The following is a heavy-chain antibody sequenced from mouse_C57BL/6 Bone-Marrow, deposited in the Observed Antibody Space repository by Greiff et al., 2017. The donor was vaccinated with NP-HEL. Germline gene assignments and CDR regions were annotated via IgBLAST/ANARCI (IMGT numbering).Heavy chain of an antibody. CDR3: ARLGGSRHYFDY. Sequence: QVHVKQSGPELVKPGASVKISCKASGYTFTDYYINWVKQRPGQGLEWIGWIFPGSGSTYYNEKFKGKATLTVDKSSSTAYMLLSSLTSEDSAVYFCARLGGSRHYFDYWGQGTTLTVSS. V-gene: IGHV1-75*01. CDR1: GYTFTDYY. J-gene: IGHJ2*01. CDR2: IFPGSGST. D-gene: IGHD1-1*01.